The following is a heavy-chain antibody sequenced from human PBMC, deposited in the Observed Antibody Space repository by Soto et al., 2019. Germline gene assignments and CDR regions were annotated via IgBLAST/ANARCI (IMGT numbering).Heavy chain of an antibody. Sequence: SETLSLTCIVSGGSISSSNWWSWVRQPPGKGLEWIGEIYHSGSTNYNPSLKSRVTISVDKSKNQFSLKLSSVTAADTAVYYCARGKDFWSGYYRPPLFDYRGQGSPVTVSS. V-gene: IGHV4-4*02. CDR3: ARGKDFWSGYYRPPLFDY. D-gene: IGHD3-3*01. CDR2: IYHSGST. J-gene: IGHJ4*02. CDR1: GGSISSSNW.